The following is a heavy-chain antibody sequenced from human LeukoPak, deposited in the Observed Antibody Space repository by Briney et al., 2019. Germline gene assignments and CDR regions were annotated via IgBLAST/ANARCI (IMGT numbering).Heavy chain of an antibody. J-gene: IGHJ4*02. D-gene: IGHD5-18*01. Sequence: PSETLSLTCAVYGGSFSGYYWSWLRQPPGKGLEWIGRIYTSGSTNYNPSLKSRVTISVDTSKNQFSLKLSSVTAADTAVYYCARDLYSYGYSVQDYWGQGTLVTVSS. CDR1: GGSFSGYY. V-gene: IGHV4-4*08. CDR3: ARDLYSYGYSVQDY. CDR2: IYTSGST.